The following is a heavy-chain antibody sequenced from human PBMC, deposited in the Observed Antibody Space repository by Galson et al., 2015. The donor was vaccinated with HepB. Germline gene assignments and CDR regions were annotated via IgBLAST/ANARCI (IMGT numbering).Heavy chain of an antibody. J-gene: IGHJ4*02. D-gene: IGHD6-19*01. V-gene: IGHV3-30-3*01. CDR3: ATGPQYSSGWYGDPHFDY. Sequence: SLRLSCAASGFTFSSYAMHWVRQAPGKGLEWVAVISYDGSSKYYADSVKGRFTISRDNSKNTLNVQMNSLRAEDTAVYYCATGPQYSSGWYGDPHFDYWGQGTLVTVSS. CDR2: ISYDGSSK. CDR1: GFTFSSYA.